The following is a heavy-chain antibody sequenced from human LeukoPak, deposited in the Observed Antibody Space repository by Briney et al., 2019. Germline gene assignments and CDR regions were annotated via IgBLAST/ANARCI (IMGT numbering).Heavy chain of an antibody. CDR2: ISSSGSTI. V-gene: IGHV3-48*04. CDR3: ARGHRYDILTGYYPDPNFDY. Sequence: GGSLRLSCAASGFTFSTYNINWVRQAPGKGLEWVSYISSSGSTIYYADSVKGRFTISRDNAKNSLYLQMNSLRAEDTAVYYCARGHRYDILTGYYPDPNFDYWGQGTLVTVSS. CDR1: GFTFSTYN. J-gene: IGHJ4*02. D-gene: IGHD3-9*01.